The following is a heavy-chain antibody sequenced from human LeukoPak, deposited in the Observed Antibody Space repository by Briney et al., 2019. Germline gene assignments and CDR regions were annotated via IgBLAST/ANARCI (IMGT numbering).Heavy chain of an antibody. D-gene: IGHD6-13*01. J-gene: IGHJ4*02. V-gene: IGHV6-1*01. CDR2: TYYRSKWYN. CDR3: ARGRSWGESGFDY. CDR1: GDSVSNNSAA. Sequence: SQTLSLTCAISGDSVSNNSAAWNWIRQSPSRGLEWLGRTYYRSKWYNDYAVSVTSRITISPDTSKNQFSLRLKSVTPEDTAVYYCARGRSWGESGFDYWGQGTLVTVSS.